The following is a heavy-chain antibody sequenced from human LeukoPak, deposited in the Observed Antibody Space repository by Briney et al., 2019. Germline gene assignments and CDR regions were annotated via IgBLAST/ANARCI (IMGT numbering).Heavy chain of an antibody. D-gene: IGHD5-24*01. Sequence: RASVKVSCKASGYTFTGYYMHWVRQAPGQGLEWMGWINPNSGGTNYAQKFQGRVTMTRDTSISTAYMELSRLRSDDTAVYYCASSRLLMATIHLDDDAFDIWGQGTMVTVSS. V-gene: IGHV1-2*02. CDR1: GYTFTGYY. J-gene: IGHJ3*02. CDR2: INPNSGGT. CDR3: ASSRLLMATIHLDDDAFDI.